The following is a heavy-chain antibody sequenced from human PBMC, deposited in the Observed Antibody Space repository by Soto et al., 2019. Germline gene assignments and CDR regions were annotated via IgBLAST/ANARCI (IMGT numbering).Heavy chain of an antibody. V-gene: IGHV1-2*04. J-gene: IGHJ6*02. Sequence: VASVKVSCKASGYTFTGYYMHWVRQAPGQGLEWMGWINPNSGGTNYAQTFQGWVTLTRDTSISTAYMELSRLRSDDTAVYYWARGRAARPLYGMDVWGQGTTVTVS. CDR2: INPNSGGT. D-gene: IGHD6-6*01. CDR1: GYTFTGYY. CDR3: ARGRAARPLYGMDV.